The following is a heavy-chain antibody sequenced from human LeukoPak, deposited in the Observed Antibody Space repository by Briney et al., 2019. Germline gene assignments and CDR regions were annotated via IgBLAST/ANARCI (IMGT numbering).Heavy chain of an antibody. CDR1: GFTFSSYA. V-gene: IGHV3-23*01. CDR3: AKGGRDFDWLLLFHY. D-gene: IGHD3-9*01. Sequence: GGSLRLSCAASGFTFSSYAMSWVRRAPGKGLEGVSAISGSGGSTYYADSMKERFTISRDNSKNTLYLQMNSLRAEDTAVYYCAKGGRDFDWLLLFHYWGQGTLVTVSS. J-gene: IGHJ4*02. CDR2: ISGSGGST.